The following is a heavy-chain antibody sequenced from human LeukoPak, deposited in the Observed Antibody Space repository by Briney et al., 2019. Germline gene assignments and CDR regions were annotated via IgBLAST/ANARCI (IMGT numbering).Heavy chain of an antibody. CDR2: IIPIFGTA. CDR1: GATFTSYA. D-gene: IGHD6-13*01. CDR3: AGGHSSSWYGWFDP. Sequence: GASVKVSCKAAGATFTSYAISWVRQAPGQGREWMGGIIPIFGTANYAQKFQGRVTITADESTSTAYMELSSLRSEDTAVYYCAGGHSSSWYGWFDPWGQGTLVTVSS. V-gene: IGHV1-69*13. J-gene: IGHJ5*02.